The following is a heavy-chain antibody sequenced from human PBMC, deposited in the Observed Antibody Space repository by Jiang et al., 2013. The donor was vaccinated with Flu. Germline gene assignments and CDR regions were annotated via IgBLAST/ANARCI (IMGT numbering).Heavy chain of an antibody. D-gene: IGHD3-16*02. CDR3: ARLRPLDDYVWGSYRYKYFDY. J-gene: IGHJ4*02. Sequence: GLEWIGSIYYIGDTYYNPSLKSRVTISVDTSKNQXSLRLSSVTAADTAVYYCARLRPLDDYVWGSYRYKYFDYWAREPWSPSPQ. V-gene: IGHV4-39*01. CDR2: IYYIGDT.